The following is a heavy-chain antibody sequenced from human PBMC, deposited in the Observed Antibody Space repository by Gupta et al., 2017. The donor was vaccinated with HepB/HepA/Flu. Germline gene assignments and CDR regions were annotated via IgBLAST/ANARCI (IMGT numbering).Heavy chain of an antibody. J-gene: IGHJ6*02. Sequence: QVQLQESGPGLVKPSETLSLTCTVSGGSINNHYWSWIRQSPGSGLEWIGYIYYTGSTNYNPSLKSRVTISVDTSKNQFSLKVSSVTASDTAVYYCARHGWVLSPYGMDIWGQGTTVTVSS. CDR2: IYYTGST. V-gene: IGHV4-59*08. CDR3: ARHGWVLSPYGMDI. CDR1: GGSINNHY. D-gene: IGHD6-19*01.